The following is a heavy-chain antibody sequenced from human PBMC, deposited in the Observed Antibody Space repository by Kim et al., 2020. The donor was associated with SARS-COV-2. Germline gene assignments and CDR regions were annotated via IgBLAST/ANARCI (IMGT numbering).Heavy chain of an antibody. CDR1: GFTFSSYW. Sequence: GGSLRLSCAASGFTFSSYWMSWVRQAPGKGLEWVANIKQDGSEKYYVDSVKGRFTISRDNAKNSLYLQMNSLRAEDTAVYYCARYRAAAGIWLRYYYYGMDVWGQGTTVTVSS. CDR2: IKQDGSEK. D-gene: IGHD6-13*01. V-gene: IGHV3-7*03. J-gene: IGHJ6*02. CDR3: ARYRAAAGIWLRYYYYGMDV.